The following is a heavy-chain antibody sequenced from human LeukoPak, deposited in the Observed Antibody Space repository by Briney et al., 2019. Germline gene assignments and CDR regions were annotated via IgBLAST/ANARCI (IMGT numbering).Heavy chain of an antibody. Sequence: PGGSLRLSCAASGFTFSSYGMHWVRQAPGKGLECVAVKSYDGSNKYYADSVKGRFTISRDNSKNKLYLQMHSLRAEDTAVYYCAKDRVGYCSGGSCYSEAYWFDPWGQGTLVTVSS. CDR1: GFTFSSYG. J-gene: IGHJ5*02. CDR3: AKDRVGYCSGGSCYSEAYWFDP. D-gene: IGHD2-15*01. V-gene: IGHV3-30*18. CDR2: KSYDGSNK.